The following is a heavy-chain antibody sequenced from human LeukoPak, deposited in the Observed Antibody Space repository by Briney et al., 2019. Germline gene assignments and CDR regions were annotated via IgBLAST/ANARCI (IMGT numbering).Heavy chain of an antibody. CDR3: ARDYYGRIRYFDY. Sequence: SETLSLTCTVSGGSISSYYWSWIRQPPGKGLEWIAYIYYSGSTNYNPSLKSRVTISVDTSKNQFSLKLSSVTAADTAVYYCARDYYGRIRYFDYWGQETLVTVSS. CDR1: GGSISSYY. J-gene: IGHJ4*02. CDR2: IYYSGST. V-gene: IGHV4-59*01. D-gene: IGHD3-9*01.